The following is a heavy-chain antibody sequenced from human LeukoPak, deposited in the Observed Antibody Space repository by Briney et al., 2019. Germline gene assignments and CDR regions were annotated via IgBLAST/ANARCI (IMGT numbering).Heavy chain of an antibody. D-gene: IGHD3-9*01. CDR1: GLTFSTTA. V-gene: IGHV3-30*04. CDR2: ISYDGSDK. Sequence: GRTLRLSRAASGLTFSTTAIHGGPPAPGRGLVWVAAISYDGSDKYYGDFVKDRFTISRDNSKNTLYLQMNSLRVEDTAVYYCAKDYDIFTGYYASDIWGQGTMVTVSS. CDR3: AKDYDIFTGYYASDI. J-gene: IGHJ3*02.